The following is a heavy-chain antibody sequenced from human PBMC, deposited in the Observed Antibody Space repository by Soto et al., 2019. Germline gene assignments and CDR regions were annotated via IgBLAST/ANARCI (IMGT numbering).Heavy chain of an antibody. CDR3: ATQEVGGTYVYTFDP. CDR1: GGSIRSSSYY. CDR2: IYCSGST. V-gene: IGHV4-39*02. Sequence: QLQLQESGPGLVKPSETLSLTCTVSGGSIRSSSYYWGWIRQPPGKGLEWIGSIYCSGSTYYNPSLKSRVTISVDTSKNHFSLKLSSVTAADTAVYYCATQEVGGTYVYTFDPWGQGTLVTVSS. J-gene: IGHJ5*02. D-gene: IGHD1-26*01.